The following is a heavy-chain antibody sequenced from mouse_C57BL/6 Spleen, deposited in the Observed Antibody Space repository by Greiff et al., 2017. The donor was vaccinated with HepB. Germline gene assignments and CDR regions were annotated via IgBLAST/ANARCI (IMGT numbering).Heavy chain of an antibody. CDR1: GYSITSGYY. J-gene: IGHJ4*01. Sequence: EVKVEESGPGLVKPSQSLSLTCSVTGYSITSGYYWNWIRQFPGNKLEWMGYISYDGSNNYNPSLKNRISITRDTSKNQFFLKLNSVTTEDTATYYCARDRLLDYWGQGTSVTVSS. CDR3: ARDRLLDY. V-gene: IGHV3-6*01. D-gene: IGHD2-4*01. CDR2: ISYDGSN.